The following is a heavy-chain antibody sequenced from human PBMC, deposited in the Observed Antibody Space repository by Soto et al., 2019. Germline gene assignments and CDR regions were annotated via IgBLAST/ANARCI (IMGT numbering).Heavy chain of an antibody. CDR1: GITFSRFA. CDR3: ASPYCSTTSCYLGAFDI. J-gene: IGHJ3*02. D-gene: IGHD2-2*01. Sequence: GGSLRLSCAASGITFSRFAMNWVRQAPGKGLEWVSSISDSGGATYYADSVKGRFTISRDNSKNTLYLQMNSLRAEDTALYYCASPYCSTTSCYLGAFDIWGQGTLVTVSS. V-gene: IGHV3-23*01. CDR2: ISDSGGAT.